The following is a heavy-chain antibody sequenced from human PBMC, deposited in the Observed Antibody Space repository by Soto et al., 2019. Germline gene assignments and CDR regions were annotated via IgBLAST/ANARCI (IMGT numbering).Heavy chain of an antibody. CDR1: GASIDSYA. Sequence: QVHLQESGPGLVKPSETLSLTCTVSGASIDSYAWSWIRQPAGKGLEWIGRLYSSGNTDYNPSFKSRLTMSADTSKKQLSLKLHSVTAADTAVYYCARGPYSSGSYVVDNWGQGTLVTVSS. CDR3: ARGPYSSGSYVVDN. D-gene: IGHD6-19*01. V-gene: IGHV4-4*07. J-gene: IGHJ4*02. CDR2: LYSSGNT.